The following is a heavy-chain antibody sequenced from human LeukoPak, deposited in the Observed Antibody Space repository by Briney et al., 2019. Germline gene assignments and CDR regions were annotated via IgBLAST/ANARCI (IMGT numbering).Heavy chain of an antibody. D-gene: IGHD3-9*01. CDR2: IYYSGST. CDR1: GGSISSYY. J-gene: IGHJ3*02. Sequence: SETLSLTCTVSGGSISSYYWSWIRQPPGKGLEWIGYIYYSGSTNYNPSLKSRVTISVDTSKNQFSLKLSSVTAADTAVYYCARDFSYYDILTGQGAFDIWGQGTMVTVSS. CDR3: ARDFSYYDILTGQGAFDI. V-gene: IGHV4-59*01.